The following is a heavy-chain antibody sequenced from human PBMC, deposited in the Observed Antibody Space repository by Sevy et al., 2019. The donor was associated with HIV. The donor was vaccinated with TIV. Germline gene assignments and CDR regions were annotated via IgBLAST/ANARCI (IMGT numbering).Heavy chain of an antibody. Sequence: ASVKVSCKGSGYPFTSFGISWVRQAPGQGLEWMGWINTNNGNANYAQKYQGRVTMTRDTSTSTAYMELRCLRSDDTAVYYCAKDRGYCSGGSCYIQVWGQGTLVTVSS. CDR2: INTNNGNA. CDR1: GYPFTSFG. CDR3: AKDRGYCSGGSCYIQV. V-gene: IGHV1-18*01. D-gene: IGHD2-15*01. J-gene: IGHJ1*01.